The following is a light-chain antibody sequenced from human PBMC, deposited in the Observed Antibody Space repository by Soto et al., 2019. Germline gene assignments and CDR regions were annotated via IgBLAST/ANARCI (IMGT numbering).Light chain of an antibody. CDR3: QQYNGYRWT. CDR1: QSISGY. CDR2: KAS. Sequence: DIQMSQSPSTLSASVGDRVTITCRSSQSISGYLAWYQQKPGKAPKILIYKASSLESGVPSRFSGSGSGTEFTLTISSLQPDDFATYYCQQYNGYRWTFGQGTKVDI. J-gene: IGKJ1*01. V-gene: IGKV1-5*03.